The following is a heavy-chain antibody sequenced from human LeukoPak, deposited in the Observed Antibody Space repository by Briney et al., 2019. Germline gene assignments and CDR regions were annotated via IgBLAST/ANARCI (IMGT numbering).Heavy chain of an antibody. CDR2: IRYDGSNQ. CDR3: AKEVGVTTRGSFAY. J-gene: IGHJ4*02. Sequence: PGGSLRLSCAASGFTFSNHGMLWVRQAPGKGLGWGAFIRYDGSNQYYADSVKGRFTISRDSSKNTLYLQMNSLRDEDTAVYYCAKEVGVTTRGSFAYWGQGTLVTVSS. D-gene: IGHD1-26*01. V-gene: IGHV3-30*02. CDR1: GFTFSNHG.